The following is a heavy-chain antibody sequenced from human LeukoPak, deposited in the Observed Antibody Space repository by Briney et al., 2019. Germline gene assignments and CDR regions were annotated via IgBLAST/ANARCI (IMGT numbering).Heavy chain of an antibody. J-gene: IGHJ4*02. CDR1: GFTFDDYA. V-gene: IGHV3-9*01. Sequence: GRSLRLSCAASGFTFDDYAMHWVRQAPGKGLEWVSGISWNSGSIGYADSVKGRFTISRDNAKNSLYLQMSSLRAEDTALYYCAKDKVAVAAELIFDYRGQGTLVTVSS. D-gene: IGHD6-19*01. CDR2: ISWNSGSI. CDR3: AKDKVAVAAELIFDY.